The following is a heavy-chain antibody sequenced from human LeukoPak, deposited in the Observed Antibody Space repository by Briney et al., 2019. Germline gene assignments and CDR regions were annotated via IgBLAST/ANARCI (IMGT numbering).Heavy chain of an antibody. CDR1: GFTFSDYY. CDR3: ARDKSYGVFDY. D-gene: IGHD5-18*01. J-gene: IGHJ4*02. CDR2: ISSSGSTM. V-gene: IGHV3-11*04. Sequence: GGSLRLSCAASGFTFSDYYMSWIRQAPGKGLEWVSYISSSGSTMYYADSVKGRFTISRDNAKNSLYLQMNSLRAEDTAVYYCARDKSYGVFDYWGQGTLVTVSS.